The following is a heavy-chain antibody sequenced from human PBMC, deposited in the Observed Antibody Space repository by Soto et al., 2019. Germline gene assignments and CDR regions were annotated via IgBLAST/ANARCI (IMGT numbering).Heavy chain of an antibody. V-gene: IGHV3-30*18. CDR1: GFTFSSYG. CDR3: AKWGYGGYCSGGSCYRDY. Sequence: QLQLVESGGGVVQPGRSLRLSCAASGFTFSSYGMHWVRQAPGKGLEWVAVISYDGSNKYYADSVKGRFTISRDNSKNTLYLQMNSLRAEDTAVYYCAKWGYGGYCSGGSCYRDYWGQGTLVTVSS. J-gene: IGHJ4*02. D-gene: IGHD2-15*01. CDR2: ISYDGSNK.